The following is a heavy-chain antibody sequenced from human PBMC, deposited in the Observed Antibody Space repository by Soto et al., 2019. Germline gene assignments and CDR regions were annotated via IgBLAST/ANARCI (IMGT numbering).Heavy chain of an antibody. CDR3: AKGGYKYGYYYYGMDV. Sequence: PSETLSVTCTVSGGSISSSSYYWGWIRQPPGKGLEWIGSIYYSGSTYYNPSLKSRVTIPVDTSKNQFSLKLSSVTAADTAIYYCAKGGYKYGYYYYGMDVWGQGTTVTVSS. CDR1: GGSISSSSYY. V-gene: IGHV4-39*01. D-gene: IGHD5-18*01. J-gene: IGHJ6*02. CDR2: IYYSGST.